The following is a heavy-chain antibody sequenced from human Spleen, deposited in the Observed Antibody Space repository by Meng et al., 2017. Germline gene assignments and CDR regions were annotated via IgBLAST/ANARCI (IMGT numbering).Heavy chain of an antibody. CDR2: IYPGDSDT. CDR1: GYSFTSYW. CDR3: ASAVREVNNYYYYGMEV. Sequence: GESLMISCKGSGYSFTSYWIGWVRQMPGKGLEWIGIIYPGDSDTRYSPSFPGQVTITADKSLSNACLQWSNLKDSATSMYYCASAVREVNNYYYYGMEVWGQGTTVTVSS. J-gene: IGHJ6*02. V-gene: IGHV5-51*01. D-gene: IGHD3-10*01.